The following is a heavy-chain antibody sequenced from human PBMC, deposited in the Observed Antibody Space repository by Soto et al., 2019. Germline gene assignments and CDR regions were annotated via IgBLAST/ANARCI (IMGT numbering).Heavy chain of an antibody. CDR3: ARDLYPLAYYFDF. J-gene: IGHJ4*02. CDR2: ISGHNGNT. Sequence: QVQLVQSGAEVKKPGASVKVSCKASGYTFTNHGISWVRQAPGQGLEWLGWISGHNGNTKYVQRLKGRVTMTADTSTSTAYMELRSLRSYDTAVYYCARDLYPLAYYFDFWGQGTLVTVSS. D-gene: IGHD2-8*01. CDR1: GYTFTNHG. V-gene: IGHV1-18*04.